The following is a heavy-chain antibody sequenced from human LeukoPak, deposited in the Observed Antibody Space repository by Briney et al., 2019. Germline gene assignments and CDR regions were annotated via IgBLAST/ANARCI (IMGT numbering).Heavy chain of an antibody. D-gene: IGHD2-2*01. CDR3: ARGDFCSSSNCYLRPMDA. CDR1: GGSISDYY. V-gene: IGHV4-59*01. Sequence: SETLSLTRTVSGGSISDYYWNWIRQPPGKGLEWIGYIYYSGSTTYNPSLKSRVTMSVDTAKNQFSLKLRSVTAADTAVYYCARGDFCSSSNCYLRPMDAWGEGTTVTVSS. CDR2: IYYSGST. J-gene: IGHJ6*03.